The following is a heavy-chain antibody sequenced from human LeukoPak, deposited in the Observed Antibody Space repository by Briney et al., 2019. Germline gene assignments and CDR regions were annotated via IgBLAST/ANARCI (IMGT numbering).Heavy chain of an antibody. CDR3: ARRIIAVGGWFDP. Sequence: PSETLSLTCTVSGGSISSYYWSWIRQPPGKGLEWIGSIYSSGSTYYNPSLKSRVTISVDTSKNQFSLKLSSVTAADTAAYYCARRIIAVGGWFDPWGQGTLVTVSS. CDR2: IYSSGST. V-gene: IGHV4-59*05. CDR1: GGSISSYY. J-gene: IGHJ5*02. D-gene: IGHD6-13*01.